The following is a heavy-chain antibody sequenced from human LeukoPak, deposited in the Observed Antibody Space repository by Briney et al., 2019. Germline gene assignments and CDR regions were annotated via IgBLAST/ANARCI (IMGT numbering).Heavy chain of an antibody. D-gene: IGHD4-17*01. CDR1: GFTFSSYS. J-gene: IGHJ4*02. V-gene: IGHV3-21*04. Sequence: GGSLRLSCAASGFTFSSYSMNWVRQAPGKGLEWVSSISSRSSYIYYADSVKGRFTISRDDAKNSLYLQMNSLRAEDTALYYCAKDKGSTVTGLPDYWGQGTLVTVSS. CDR2: ISSRSSYI. CDR3: AKDKGSTVTGLPDY.